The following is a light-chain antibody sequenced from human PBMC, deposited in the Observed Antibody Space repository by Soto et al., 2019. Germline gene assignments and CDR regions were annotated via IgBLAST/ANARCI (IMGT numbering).Light chain of an antibody. Sequence: QPVLTQPASVSGSPGQSITISCTGTSSDVGGYNYVSWYQQHPGKVPKLMIYEVSNRPSGVSNRFSGSKSGNTASLTISGLQTEDEADYYCSSFTSINTWVFGGGTKLTVL. V-gene: IGLV2-14*01. J-gene: IGLJ3*02. CDR2: EVS. CDR3: SSFTSINTWV. CDR1: SSDVGGYNY.